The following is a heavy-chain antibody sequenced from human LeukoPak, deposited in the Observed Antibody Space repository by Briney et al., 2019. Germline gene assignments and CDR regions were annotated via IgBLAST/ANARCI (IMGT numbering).Heavy chain of an antibody. CDR3: ARSPDYGGNLEY. J-gene: IGHJ4*02. CDR1: GVSMSSYY. V-gene: IGHV4-4*07. D-gene: IGHD4-23*01. Sequence: SETLSLTCTVSGVSMSSYYWSWIRQPAGKGLEWIGRIYTSGSTNYNPSLKSRVTMSVDTSKNQFSLRLSSVTAADTAVYYCARSPDYGGNLEYWGQGTLVTVSS. CDR2: IYTSGST.